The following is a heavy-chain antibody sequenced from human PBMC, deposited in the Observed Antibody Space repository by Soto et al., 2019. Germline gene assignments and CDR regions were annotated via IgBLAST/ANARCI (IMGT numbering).Heavy chain of an antibody. V-gene: IGHV4-59*01. CDR3: ARGGSYASPNFDH. Sequence: SETLSLTCAVSGASISSYYWSWIRQSPGKGMEWNGYIFYGGSTNYNPSLKSGVSMSVDTSENRLSLRLTSVTSADTAVYHCARGGSYASPNFDHWGQGALVTVSS. CDR2: IFYGGST. D-gene: IGHD3-16*01. J-gene: IGHJ4*02. CDR1: GASISSYY.